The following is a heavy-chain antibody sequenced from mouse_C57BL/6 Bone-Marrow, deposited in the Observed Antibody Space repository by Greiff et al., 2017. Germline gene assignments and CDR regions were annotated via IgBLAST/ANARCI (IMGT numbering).Heavy chain of an antibody. J-gene: IGHJ3*01. CDR2: IDPEDGET. CDR3: SGSSYVVLFAY. V-gene: IGHV14-2*01. Sequence: VQLQQSGAELVKPGASVKLSCTASGFNIKDYYMHWVKPRTEQGLEWIGRIDPEDGETKSAPKFQGKAHLTADTSSNQDYLHLSSLTSEDAAVYYCSGSSYVVLFAYWGQGTLVTVSA. CDR1: GFNIKDYY. D-gene: IGHD1-1*01.